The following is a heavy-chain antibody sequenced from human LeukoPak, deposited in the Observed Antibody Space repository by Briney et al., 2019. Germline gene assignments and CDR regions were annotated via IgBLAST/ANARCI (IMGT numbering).Heavy chain of an antibody. V-gene: IGHV4-4*02. J-gene: IGHJ3*02. CDR2: IYHSGST. Sequence: PSETLSLTCAVSGGSISSSNWWSWVRQPPGKGLEWIGEIYHSGSTNYNPSLKSRVTISVDTSKNQFSLKLSSVTAADTAVYYCARWIGGSELGDAFDIWGQGTMVTVSS. D-gene: IGHD2-15*01. CDR3: ARWIGGSELGDAFDI. CDR1: GGSISSSNW.